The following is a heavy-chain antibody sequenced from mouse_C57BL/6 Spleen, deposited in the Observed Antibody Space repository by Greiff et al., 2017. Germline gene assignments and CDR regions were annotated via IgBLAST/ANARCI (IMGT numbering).Heavy chain of an antibody. V-gene: IGHV5-9*01. D-gene: IGHD2-4*01. J-gene: IGHJ2*01. Sequence: DVMLVESGGGLVKPGGSLKLSCAASGFTFSSYTMSWVRQTPEKRLEWVATISGSGGNTYYPDSGKGRFTISRDNAKNNLYLQMRHLRSEYTALYYCARHFRSDYDVGDYWSQGTTLPVSS. CDR1: GFTFSSYT. CDR3: ARHFRSDYDVGDY. CDR2: ISGSGGNT.